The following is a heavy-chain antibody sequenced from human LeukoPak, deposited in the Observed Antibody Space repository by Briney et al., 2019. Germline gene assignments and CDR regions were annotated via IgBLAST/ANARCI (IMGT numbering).Heavy chain of an antibody. V-gene: IGHV4-38-2*02. CDR1: GYSISSGYY. Sequence: SETLSLTCTVSGYSISSGYYWGWIRQPPGQGLEWIGSIYHSGSTYYNPSLKSRVTISVDTSKNRFSLKLSSVTAADTAVYYCASEMVITSYYFDYWGQGTLVTVSS. D-gene: IGHD3-22*01. CDR3: ASEMVITSYYFDY. CDR2: IYHSGST. J-gene: IGHJ4*02.